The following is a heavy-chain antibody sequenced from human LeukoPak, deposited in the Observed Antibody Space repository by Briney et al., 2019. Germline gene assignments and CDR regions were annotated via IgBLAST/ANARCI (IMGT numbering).Heavy chain of an antibody. D-gene: IGHD3-9*01. CDR1: GFTFDDFA. Sequence: PGGSLRLSCAASGFTFDDFAMHWVRQAPGKGLEWVSGISRNSGSIAYADSVMGRFTISRDNAKNSLYLQMTSLRAEDTALYYCAKDRQGVLTGYGATDYWGQGTLVTVSS. V-gene: IGHV3-9*01. J-gene: IGHJ4*02. CDR2: ISRNSGSI. CDR3: AKDRQGVLTGYGATDY.